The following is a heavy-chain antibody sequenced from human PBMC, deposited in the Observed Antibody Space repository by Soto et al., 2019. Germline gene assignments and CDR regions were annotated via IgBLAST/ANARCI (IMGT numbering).Heavy chain of an antibody. CDR2: IDWDDDK. V-gene: IGHV2-70*12. Sequence: LLKSEEPRAGNGSCSLCSPCPRKKRLSLIRQPPGKSLEWLALIDWDDDKYYSTSLKTTLTISKDTSKNQVVLTMTNMDPGDTATYYRADSGQLGSRSDTSVQVNLVTVSS. D-gene: IGHD1-1*01. CDR3: ADSGQLGSRSDT. J-gene: IGHJ5*02. CDR1: LCSPCPRKKR.